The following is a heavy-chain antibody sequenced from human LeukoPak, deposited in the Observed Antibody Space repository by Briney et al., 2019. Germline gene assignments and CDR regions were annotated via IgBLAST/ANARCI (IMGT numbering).Heavy chain of an antibody. V-gene: IGHV1-24*01. D-gene: IGHD6-6*01. Sequence: ASVKVSCKVSGYTLTELSMHWVRQAPGKGLEWMGGFDPEDGETIYAQKFQGRVTMTTDTSTSTAYMELRSLRSDDTAVYYCARDAIAFAPSSSNFDYWGQGTLVTVSS. CDR3: ARDAIAFAPSSSNFDY. J-gene: IGHJ4*02. CDR2: FDPEDGET. CDR1: GYTLTELS.